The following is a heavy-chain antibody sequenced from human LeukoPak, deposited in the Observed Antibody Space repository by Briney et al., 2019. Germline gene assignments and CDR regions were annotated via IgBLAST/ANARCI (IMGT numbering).Heavy chain of an antibody. V-gene: IGHV3-23*01. Sequence: AGGSLRLSCAASGFTVSTSYMSWVRHAPGKGLECVSDISGSGGSTYYADSVKGRFTISRDNSKNTLYLQMNSLRAEDTAVYYCAKGGIAGHRWFDPWGQGTLFTVSS. D-gene: IGHD6-13*01. CDR2: ISGSGGST. CDR1: GFTVSTSY. J-gene: IGHJ5*02. CDR3: AKGGIAGHRWFDP.